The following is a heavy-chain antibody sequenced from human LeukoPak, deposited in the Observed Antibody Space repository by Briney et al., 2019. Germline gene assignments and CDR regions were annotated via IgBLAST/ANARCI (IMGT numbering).Heavy chain of an antibody. CDR3: ATDGYYFWSGYTNYYYYMDV. D-gene: IGHD3-3*01. V-gene: IGHV3-53*05. Sequence: PGGYLRLSCAASGFTVSGNYMSWLRQAPGKGLEWVSVIYSGGSTYYADSVKGRFTISRDNSKYTLYLQMNSLRAEDTAVYYCATDGYYFWSGYTNYYYYMDVWGKGTTVTVSS. CDR1: GFTVSGNY. J-gene: IGHJ6*03. CDR2: IYSGGST.